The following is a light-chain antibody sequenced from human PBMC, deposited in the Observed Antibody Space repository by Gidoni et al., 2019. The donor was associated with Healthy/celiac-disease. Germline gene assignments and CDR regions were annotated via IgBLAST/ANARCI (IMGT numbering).Light chain of an antibody. CDR1: QSLLHSNGYNY. Sequence: DIVMTQSPLSLPVTPGEPASISCRSSQSLLHSNGYNYLDWYLQKPGQSPQLLIYLGSNRAPGVPDRFSGSGSGTGFTLKISRVEPEEVGVYYFMQALQTPTFGGGTKVELK. J-gene: IGKJ4*01. CDR3: MQALQTPT. CDR2: LGS. V-gene: IGKV2-28*01.